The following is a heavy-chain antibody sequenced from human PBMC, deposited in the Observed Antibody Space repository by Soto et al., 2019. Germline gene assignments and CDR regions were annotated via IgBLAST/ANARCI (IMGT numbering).Heavy chain of an antibody. CDR3: ARDSLSYSSSWYRAERPFDI. J-gene: IGHJ3*02. D-gene: IGHD6-13*01. CDR2: IIPIFGTA. V-gene: IGHV1-69*13. Sequence: GASVKVSCKASGGTFSSYAISWVRQAPGQGLEWMGGIIPIFGTANYAQKFQGRVTITADESTSTAYMELSGLRSEDTAVYYCARDSLSYSSSWYRAERPFDIWGQGTMVTVSS. CDR1: GGTFSSYA.